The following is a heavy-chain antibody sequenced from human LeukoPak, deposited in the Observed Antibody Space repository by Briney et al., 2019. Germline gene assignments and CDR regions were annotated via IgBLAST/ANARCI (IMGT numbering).Heavy chain of an antibody. CDR2: INHDGRET. Sequence: GGSLRLSCRDSFEWMSWVRQAPGKGLERVATINHDGRETYYVDSVRGRFTIFRDNAKNSMCLQMTGLRAEDTAVYFCVRGDLDHWGQGTLITVSS. D-gene: IGHD1-1*01. CDR3: VRGDLDH. J-gene: IGHJ4*02. V-gene: IGHV3-7*03. CDR1: FEW.